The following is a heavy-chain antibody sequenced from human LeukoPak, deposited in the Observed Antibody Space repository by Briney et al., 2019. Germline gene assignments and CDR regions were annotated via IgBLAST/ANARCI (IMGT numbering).Heavy chain of an antibody. Sequence: GGSLRLSCAASGFTFSSYAMSWVRQAPGKGLEWVSAISGSGGSTYYADSVKGRFTISRDNSKNTLNLQMNSLRAEDTAVYYCAKDYRVDSSGYLDYWGQGTLVTVSS. V-gene: IGHV3-23*01. CDR3: AKDYRVDSSGYLDY. D-gene: IGHD3-22*01. J-gene: IGHJ4*02. CDR2: ISGSGGST. CDR1: GFTFSSYA.